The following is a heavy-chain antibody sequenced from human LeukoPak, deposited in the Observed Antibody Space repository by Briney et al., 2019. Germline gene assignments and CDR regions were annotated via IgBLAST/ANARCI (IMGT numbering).Heavy chain of an antibody. J-gene: IGHJ4*02. CDR1: GHTFTSQG. Sequence: ASVKVSCKASGHTFTSQGISWVRQAPGQGLEWMGWISGYNDNTNYAEKVQDRVTMTIDTSRSTVYMELRSLTSDDTAVYYCARESPSGYYFLWAQGTLVTVSS. CDR2: ISGYNDNT. CDR3: ARESPSGYYFL. V-gene: IGHV1-18*01. D-gene: IGHD3-22*01.